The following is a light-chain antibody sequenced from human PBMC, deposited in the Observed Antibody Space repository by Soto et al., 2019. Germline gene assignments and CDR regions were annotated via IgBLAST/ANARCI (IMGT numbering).Light chain of an antibody. J-gene: IGLJ2*01. Sequence: QSVLTQPPSASGTPGQRVTISCSGSSSNIGSYTVNWYQQLPGTAPKLLIYNNNHRPSGVPARFSGSKSGTSASLAISGLQSDDEAHYYCTSWDDSLNAVVFGGGTKLTVL. V-gene: IGLV1-44*01. CDR3: TSWDDSLNAVV. CDR1: SSNIGSYT. CDR2: NNN.